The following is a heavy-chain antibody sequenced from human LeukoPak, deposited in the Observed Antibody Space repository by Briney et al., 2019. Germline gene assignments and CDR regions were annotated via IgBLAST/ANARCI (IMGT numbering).Heavy chain of an antibody. J-gene: IGHJ4*02. CDR3: ARDPDYGDYAVDY. Sequence: PGGSLRLSCAASGFPFSSYGMHWVRQAPGKGLEWVAFIRYDGSNKYYADSVKGRFTISRDNSKNTLYLQMNCLRAEDTAVYYCARDPDYGDYAVDYWGQGTLVTVSS. CDR1: GFPFSSYG. V-gene: IGHV3-30*02. D-gene: IGHD4-17*01. CDR2: IRYDGSNK.